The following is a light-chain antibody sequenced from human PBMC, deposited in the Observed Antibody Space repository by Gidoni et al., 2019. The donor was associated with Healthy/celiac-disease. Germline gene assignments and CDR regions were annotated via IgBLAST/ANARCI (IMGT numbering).Light chain of an antibody. J-gene: IGKJ1*01. Sequence: SVSSSYLAWYQQKPGQAPRLLIYGASSRATGIPDRFSCSGSGTDFTLTISRLEPEDFAVYYCQQYGSSPRTFGQGTKVEIK. CDR3: QQYGSSPRT. V-gene: IGKV3-20*01. CDR2: GAS. CDR1: SVSSSY.